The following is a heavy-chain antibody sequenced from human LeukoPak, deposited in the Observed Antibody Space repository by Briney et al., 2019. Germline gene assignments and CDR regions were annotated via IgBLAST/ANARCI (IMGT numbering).Heavy chain of an antibody. CDR2: ISSTSTI. D-gene: IGHD6-19*01. CDR1: GFTFSTYV. V-gene: IGHV3-48*04. CDR3: ARGFHPTSSGYFHFDY. J-gene: IGHJ4*02. Sequence: PGGSLRLSCAASGFTFSTYVMNWVRQAPGKGLEWISYISSTSTIYYADSVKGRFTISRDNAENSLYLQMNSLRVEDTAVYYCARGFHPTSSGYFHFDYWGQGALVTVSS.